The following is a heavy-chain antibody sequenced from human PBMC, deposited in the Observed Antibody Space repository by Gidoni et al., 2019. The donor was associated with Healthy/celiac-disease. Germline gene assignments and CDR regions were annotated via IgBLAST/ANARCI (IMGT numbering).Heavy chain of an antibody. Sequence: QVQLVESGGGVVQPGRSLRLSCAASGFTFSSYGRHWVRQAPGKGLEGVEVISYDGSNKYYADSVKGRLTISRDNSKNTMYLQMNSLRAEDTAVYYCAKDASKDDDSSGYYFDYWGQGTLVTVSS. CDR3: AKDASKDDDSSGYYFDY. J-gene: IGHJ4*02. CDR2: ISYDGSNK. CDR1: GFTFSSYG. V-gene: IGHV3-30*18. D-gene: IGHD3-22*01.